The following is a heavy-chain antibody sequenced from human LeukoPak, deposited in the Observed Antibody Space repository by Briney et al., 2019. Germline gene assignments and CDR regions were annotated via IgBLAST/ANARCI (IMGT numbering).Heavy chain of an antibody. CDR2: IRYDGSNK. Sequence: PGGSLRLSCAASGFTFSSYGMHWVRQAPGKGLEWVAFIRYDGSNKYYADSAKGRFTISRDNGKNTLYLQMNSLRAEDTAVYYCAREDPRTGYWFFDLWGRGTLVTVSS. CDR1: GFTFSSYG. J-gene: IGHJ2*01. V-gene: IGHV3-30*02. CDR3: AREDPRTGYWFFDL.